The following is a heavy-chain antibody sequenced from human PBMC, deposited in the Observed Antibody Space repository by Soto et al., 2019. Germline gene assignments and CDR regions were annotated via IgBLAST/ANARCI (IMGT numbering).Heavy chain of an antibody. CDR2: INHSGST. CDR3: GRVRVMVRGPYYYYYGMDV. J-gene: IGHJ6*02. V-gene: IGHV4-34*01. D-gene: IGHD3-10*01. Sequence: PSETQSLTCAVYGGSFSGYYGSWIRQPPGKGLEWIGEINHSGSTNYNPSLKSRVTISVDTSKNQFSLKLSSVTAADTAVYYCGRVRVMVRGPYYYYYGMDVWGQGTTVTVSS. CDR1: GGSFSGYY.